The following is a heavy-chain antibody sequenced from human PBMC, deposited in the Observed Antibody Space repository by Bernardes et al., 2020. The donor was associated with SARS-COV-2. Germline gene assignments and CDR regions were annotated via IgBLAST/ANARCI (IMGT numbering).Heavy chain of an antibody. Sequence: ASVKVSCKASGYIFTDYSLHWVRQAPGQGLEWMGIINPSGGSTTYAQKFQGRVTMTSDTSTSTVYMELSSLRSDDTAVYYCARGHVYILRHFDRNNWFDPWGQGTLVTVSS. CDR2: INPSGGST. D-gene: IGHD3-3*01. J-gene: IGHJ5*02. CDR3: ARGHVYILRHFDRNNWFDP. CDR1: GYIFTDYS. V-gene: IGHV1-46*01.